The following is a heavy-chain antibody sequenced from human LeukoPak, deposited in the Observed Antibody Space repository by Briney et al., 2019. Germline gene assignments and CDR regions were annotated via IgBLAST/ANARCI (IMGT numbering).Heavy chain of an antibody. CDR3: ARAFHFGDFFDY. D-gene: IGHD4-17*01. CDR2: ISGDGSSA. J-gene: IGHJ4*02. Sequence: PGGSLRLSCAVSGLIFSHYSMHWVRQAPGKGLLWVSGISGDGSSASYGNSVKGRFTISRDNAKNTLFLQMNSLTVEDTAVYYCARAFHFGDFFDYWGQGALVTVSS. V-gene: IGHV3-74*01. CDR1: GLIFSHYS.